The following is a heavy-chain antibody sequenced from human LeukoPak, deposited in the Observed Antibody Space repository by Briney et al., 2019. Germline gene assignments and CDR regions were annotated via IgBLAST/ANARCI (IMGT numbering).Heavy chain of an antibody. CDR3: ARDGLSAFDI. CDR1: GIPFSSYW. J-gene: IGHJ3*02. Sequence: PGGSLRLSCAASGIPFSSYWKLWVRQAPGKGLEWVGNINQDGSEKYYVDSVKGRFTISRDNAKNSLYLEMNSLRAEDTAVYYCARDGLSAFDIWGQGTMVTVSS. CDR2: INQDGSEK. V-gene: IGHV3-7*01.